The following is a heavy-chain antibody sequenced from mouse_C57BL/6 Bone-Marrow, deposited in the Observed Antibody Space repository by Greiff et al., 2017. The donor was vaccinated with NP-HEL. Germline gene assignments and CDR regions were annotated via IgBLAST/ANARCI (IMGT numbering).Heavy chain of an antibody. D-gene: IGHD1-1*01. V-gene: IGHV2-9-1*01. J-gene: IGHJ3*01. CDR2: IWTGGGT. CDR1: GFSLTSYA. CDR3: ARTLYGSSYLAWFAY. Sequence: QVQLKESGPGLVAPSQSLSIPCTVSGFSLTSYAISWVRQPPGKGLEWLGVIWTGGGTNYNSALKSRLSISKDNSKSQVFLKMNSLQTDDTARYYCARTLYGSSYLAWFAYWGQGTLVTVSA.